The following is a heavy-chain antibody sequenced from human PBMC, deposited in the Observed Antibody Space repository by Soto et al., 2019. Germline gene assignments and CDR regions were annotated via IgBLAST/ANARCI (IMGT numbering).Heavy chain of an antibody. CDR1: GGTFSSYS. J-gene: IGHJ4*02. Sequence: QVQLVQSGAEVKKPGSSVKVSCKASGGTFSSYSINWVRQAPGQGLEWMGEIIPIFGTANCAQKFQGRVTIPADESTSTAYMELSSLRPEDTAVYYCARDGGRHSGGIDYWGQGTLVTVSS. CDR2: IIPIFGTA. CDR3: ARDGGRHSGGIDY. V-gene: IGHV1-69*01. D-gene: IGHD1-26*01.